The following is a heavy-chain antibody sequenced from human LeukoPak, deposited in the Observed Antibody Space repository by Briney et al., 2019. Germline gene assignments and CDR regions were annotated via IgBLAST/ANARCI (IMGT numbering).Heavy chain of an antibody. CDR2: IYTSGST. CDR3: ARDRVGTAIASGYYYYYYGMDV. CDR1: GGSISSYY. D-gene: IGHD5-18*01. J-gene: IGHJ6*02. Sequence: SETLSLTCTVSGGSISSYYWSWIRQPAGKGLEWIGRIYTSGSTNYNPSLKSRVTMSVDTSKNQFSLKLSSVTAADTAVYCCARDRVGTAIASGYYYYYYGMDVWGQGTTVTVSS. V-gene: IGHV4-4*07.